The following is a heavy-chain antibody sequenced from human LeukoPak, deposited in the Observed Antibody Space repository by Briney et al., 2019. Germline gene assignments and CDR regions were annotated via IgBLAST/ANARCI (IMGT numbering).Heavy chain of an antibody. V-gene: IGHV5-51*01. D-gene: IGHD5-18*01. CDR3: ARHGVDTAMAYYYYYGMDV. CDR1: GYSFISYW. J-gene: IGHJ6*02. CDR2: IYPGDSDT. Sequence: GESLKISCKGSGYSFISYWIGWVRQMPGKGLEWMGIIYPGDSDTRYSPSFQGQVTISADKSISTAYLQWSSLKASDTAMYYCARHGVDTAMAYYYYYGMDVWGQGTTVTVSS.